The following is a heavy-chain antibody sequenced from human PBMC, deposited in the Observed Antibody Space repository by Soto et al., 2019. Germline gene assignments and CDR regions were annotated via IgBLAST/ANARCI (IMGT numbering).Heavy chain of an antibody. CDR3: ASLSAYYYDSSGYYDY. J-gene: IGHJ4*02. V-gene: IGHV1-69*13. Sequence: GASVKVSCKASGDTFTSYGFSWVRQAPGQGLEWMGGIIPIFGTANYAQKFQGRVTITADESTSTAYMELSSLRSEDTAVYYCASLSAYYYDSSGYYDYWGQGTLVTVSS. CDR1: GDTFTSYG. CDR2: IIPIFGTA. D-gene: IGHD3-22*01.